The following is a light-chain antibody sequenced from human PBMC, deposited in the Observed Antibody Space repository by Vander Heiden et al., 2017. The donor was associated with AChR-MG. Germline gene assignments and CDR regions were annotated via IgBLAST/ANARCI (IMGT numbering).Light chain of an antibody. J-gene: IGLJ2*01. Sequence: SYVLTQSSSVSVAPGQSATNTCGGNNIWRERLHWYQRIPGQAPVLVVYYDSDRPSGIPGRFSGSNSGNTATLSISRVEAGDEADYYCQVWDSRTDHVLFGGGTRLTVL. CDR2: YDS. V-gene: IGLV3-21*02. CDR3: QVWDSRTDHVL. CDR1: NIWRER.